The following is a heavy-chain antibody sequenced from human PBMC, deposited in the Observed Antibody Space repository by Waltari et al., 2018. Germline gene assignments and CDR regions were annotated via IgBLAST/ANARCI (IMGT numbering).Heavy chain of an antibody. J-gene: IGHJ4*02. CDR1: GYSISSGYY. D-gene: IGHD6-19*01. Sequence: QVQLQESGPGLVKPSETLSLTCAVSGYSISSGYYWGWIRQPPGKGLEWSGSIYHSGSTYYNPSPKSRVTISVDTSKNQFSLKLSSVTAADTAVYYCARLTAVAGYFDYWGQGTLVTVSS. V-gene: IGHV4-38-2*01. CDR2: IYHSGST. CDR3: ARLTAVAGYFDY.